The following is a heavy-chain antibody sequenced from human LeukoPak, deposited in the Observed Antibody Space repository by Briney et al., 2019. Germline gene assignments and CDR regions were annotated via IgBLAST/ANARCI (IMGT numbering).Heavy chain of an antibody. V-gene: IGHV4-61*02. D-gene: IGHD3-22*01. CDR3: ARDLSYYDSSGFDY. CDR1: GGSISSGSYY. J-gene: IGHJ4*02. CDR2: IYTSGST. Sequence: SQTLSLTCTVSGGSISSGSYYWSWIRQPAGKGLEWIGRIYTSGSTNYNPSIKSRVTISVDTSKNQFSLKLSSVTAADTAVYYCARDLSYYDSSGFDYWGQGTLVTVSS.